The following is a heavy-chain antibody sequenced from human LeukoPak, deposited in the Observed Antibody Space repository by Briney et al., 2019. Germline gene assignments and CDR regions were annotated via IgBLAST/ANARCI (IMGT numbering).Heavy chain of an antibody. J-gene: IGHJ4*02. CDR2: ISGSSGNT. Sequence: GGSLTLSCAASGFTFSTYAMTGVRQAPGKGLEWVSAISGSSGNTFYADSVKGRFTISRDNSKNTLYLQMNSLRAEDTAIYYCAKPYYYNTSGYYWGQGTLVTVSS. V-gene: IGHV3-23*01. CDR3: AKPYYYNTSGYY. CDR1: GFTFSTYA. D-gene: IGHD3-22*01.